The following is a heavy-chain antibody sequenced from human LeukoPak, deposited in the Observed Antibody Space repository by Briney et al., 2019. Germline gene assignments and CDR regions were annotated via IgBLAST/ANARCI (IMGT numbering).Heavy chain of an antibody. J-gene: IGHJ4*02. CDR1: GFTFSSYA. Sequence: PGGSLRLSCAASGFTFSSYAMSWVRQAPGKGLEWVSYISSGGSIIYYADSVKGRFTISRDNAKNSLYLQMNSLRDEDTAVYYCARSGNSDSSGNYYGYWGQGTLVTVSS. D-gene: IGHD3-22*01. CDR3: ARSGNSDSSGNYYGY. CDR2: ISSGGSII. V-gene: IGHV3-48*02.